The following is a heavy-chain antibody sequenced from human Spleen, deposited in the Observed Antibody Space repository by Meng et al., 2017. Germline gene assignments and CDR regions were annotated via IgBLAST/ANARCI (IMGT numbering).Heavy chain of an antibody. D-gene: IGHD3-10*01. Sequence: QGQVVHSGAEVKKPGASVKVSCKASGYTFPDSYVHWVRQAPGHGLEWMGWINPNSGGTNFAQKFQGRVTVTRDTSISTACMEVRRLKSDDTAVYYCARSTPSDLLYGSGSYMDYWGQGTLVTVSS. CDR3: ARSTPSDLLYGSGSYMDY. CDR1: GYTFPDSY. CDR2: INPNSGGT. J-gene: IGHJ4*02. V-gene: IGHV1-2*02.